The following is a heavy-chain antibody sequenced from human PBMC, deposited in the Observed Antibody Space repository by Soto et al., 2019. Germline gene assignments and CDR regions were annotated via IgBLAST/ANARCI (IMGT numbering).Heavy chain of an antibody. CDR1: GFSLSTSGMC. Sequence: GSGPTLVNPTQTLTLTCTFSGFSLSTSGMCVSWIRQPPGKALEWLARIDWDDDKYYSTSLKTRLTISKDTSKNQVVLTMTNMDPVDTATYYCARILGGYSSSWTYYFDYWGQGTLVTVSS. CDR2: IDWDDDK. J-gene: IGHJ4*02. V-gene: IGHV2-70*11. D-gene: IGHD6-13*01. CDR3: ARILGGYSSSWTYYFDY.